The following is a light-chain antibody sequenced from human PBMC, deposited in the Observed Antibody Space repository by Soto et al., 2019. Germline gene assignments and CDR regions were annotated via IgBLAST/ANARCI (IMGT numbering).Light chain of an antibody. V-gene: IGLV2-8*01. Sequence: QSALTQPPSASGSPGQSVTISCTGTGSDVGGYNYVSWYQQHPGKAPKLMIYEVSKRPSGVPDRFSGSKSGNTASLTVSGLQAEDEADYSCSSYTLSSKVFGTGTKVTVL. CDR2: EVS. CDR3: SSYTLSSKV. CDR1: GSDVGGYNY. J-gene: IGLJ1*01.